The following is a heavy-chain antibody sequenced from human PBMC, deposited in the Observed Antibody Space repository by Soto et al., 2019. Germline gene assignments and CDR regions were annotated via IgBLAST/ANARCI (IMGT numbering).Heavy chain of an antibody. CDR2: IDWDDKT. D-gene: IGHD3-10*01. CDR3: ARTLSRSGSNWFDL. J-gene: IGHJ5*02. Sequence: SGPTLVKSTQTLTLTCTFSGFSLTTSGMCVNWIRQPPGKALEWLARIDWDDKTYFSTSLRTRLTISKDTSKNQVVLTMTNMDPVDTATYYCARTLSRSGSNWFDLWGQGTLVTVSS. V-gene: IGHV2-70*11. CDR1: GFSLTTSGMC.